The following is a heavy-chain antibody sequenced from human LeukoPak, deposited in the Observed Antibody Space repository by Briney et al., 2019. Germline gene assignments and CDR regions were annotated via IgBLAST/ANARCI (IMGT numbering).Heavy chain of an antibody. CDR1: GFTFSSYA. V-gene: IGHV3-23*01. CDR2: ISGSGGST. Sequence: GGSLRLSCAASGFTFSSYAMGWVRQAPGKGLEWVSAISGSGGSTYYADSVKGRFTISRDNSKSTLYVQMNSLRAEDTAVYYCAKSTSFYLDSWGQGTLVTVSS. J-gene: IGHJ4*02. CDR3: AKSTSFYLDS.